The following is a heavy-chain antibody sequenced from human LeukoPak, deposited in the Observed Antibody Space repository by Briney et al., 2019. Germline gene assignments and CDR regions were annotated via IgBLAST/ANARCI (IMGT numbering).Heavy chain of an antibody. CDR2: ISWNSGTK. CDR1: GFTFYDYA. CDR3: AVLHYYAMDV. J-gene: IGHJ6*02. V-gene: IGHV3-9*01. Sequence: GGSLRLSCAASGFTFYDYAMHWVRQAPGKGLEWVSGISWNSGTKGYADSVKGRFTISRDNAKNSLYVQMNSLRGEDAALYYCAVLHYYAMDVWGQGTTVTVSS. D-gene: IGHD2-8*01.